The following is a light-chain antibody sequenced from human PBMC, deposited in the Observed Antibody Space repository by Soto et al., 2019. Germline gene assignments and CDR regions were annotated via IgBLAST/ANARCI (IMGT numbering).Light chain of an antibody. CDR1: QSVSSN. Sequence: EIVMTQSPATLSVSPGERATLSCRASQSVSSNVAWYQQKPGQTPKLLIYVASTRATGIPARFSGSGSGTEFTLTISRLQSEDFAVYYCQRYNVWPLTFGGGTKVEFK. V-gene: IGKV3-15*01. CDR2: VAS. CDR3: QRYNVWPLT. J-gene: IGKJ4*01.